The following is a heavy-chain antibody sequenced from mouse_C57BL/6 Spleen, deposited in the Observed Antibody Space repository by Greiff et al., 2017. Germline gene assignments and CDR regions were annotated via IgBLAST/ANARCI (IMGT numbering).Heavy chain of an antibody. J-gene: IGHJ4*01. CDR2: ISDGGSYT. CDR3: ARGRKANWALYYAMDY. V-gene: IGHV5-4*03. D-gene: IGHD4-1*01. Sequence: DVMLVESGGGLVKPGGSLKLSCAASGFTFSSYAMSWVRQTPEKRLEWVATISDGGSYTYYPDNVKGRFTISRDNAKNNLYLQMSHLKSEDTAMYYCARGRKANWALYYAMDYWGQGTSVTVSS. CDR1: GFTFSSYA.